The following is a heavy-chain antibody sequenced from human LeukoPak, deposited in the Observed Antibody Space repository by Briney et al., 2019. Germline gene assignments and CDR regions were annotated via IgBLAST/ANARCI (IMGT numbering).Heavy chain of an antibody. Sequence: GGSLRLSCAASGFTFSNYNMNWVRQTPGKGLEWVSRISPDGTSKSYADSVKGRFTISRDNAKNTLSLQMNSLRAEDTGLYYCARADGSHYGLKDYWGQGTLVTVSS. D-gene: IGHD1-26*01. V-gene: IGHV3-74*01. CDR3: ARADGSHYGLKDY. CDR2: ISPDGTSK. J-gene: IGHJ4*02. CDR1: GFTFSNYN.